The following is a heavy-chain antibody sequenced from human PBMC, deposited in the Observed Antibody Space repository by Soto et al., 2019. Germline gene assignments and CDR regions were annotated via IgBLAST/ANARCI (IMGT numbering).Heavy chain of an antibody. J-gene: IGHJ6*02. CDR1: GGSFSGYY. D-gene: IGHD2-2*01. V-gene: IGHV4-34*09. Sequence: SETLSLTCAVYGGSFSGYYWSWIRQPPGKGLEWIGEINHSGSTNYNPSLKSRVTISVDTSKNQFSLKLSSVTAADTAVYYCARDASLSLDVWGQGTTVTVSS. CDR3: ARDASLSLDV. CDR2: INHSGST.